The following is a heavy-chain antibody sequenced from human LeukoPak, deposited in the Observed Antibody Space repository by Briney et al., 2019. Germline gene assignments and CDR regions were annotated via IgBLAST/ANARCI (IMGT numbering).Heavy chain of an antibody. CDR1: GFTFSSYG. CDR2: ISSSSSTI. V-gene: IGHV3-48*01. Sequence: QSGGSLRLSCAASGFTFSSYGMTWVRQAPGKGLEWVSYISSSSSTIYYADSVKGRFTISRDNAKNSLYLQLNSLRAEDTAVYYCARGGGYCSSTSCYYYYMDVWGKGTTVTVSS. D-gene: IGHD2-2*03. CDR3: ARGGGYCSSTSCYYYYMDV. J-gene: IGHJ6*03.